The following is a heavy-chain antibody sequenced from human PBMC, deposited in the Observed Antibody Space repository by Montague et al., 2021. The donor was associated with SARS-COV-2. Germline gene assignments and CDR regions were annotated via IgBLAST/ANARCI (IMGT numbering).Heavy chain of an antibody. V-gene: IGHV4-4*02. CDR1: GASITSSNW. D-gene: IGHD2-15*01. CDR3: ARQIQQVVLSPAKLTNWFDP. CDR2: IYHNGST. Sequence: SETLSLTCTVSGASITSSNWWNWFRQPPGKGLEWIGQIYHNGSTNYNPSLKSRLTLSLDKSKNQFSLNLSSVTAADTAVYYCARQIQQVVLSPAKLTNWFDPWGLGTLVTVAS. J-gene: IGHJ5*02.